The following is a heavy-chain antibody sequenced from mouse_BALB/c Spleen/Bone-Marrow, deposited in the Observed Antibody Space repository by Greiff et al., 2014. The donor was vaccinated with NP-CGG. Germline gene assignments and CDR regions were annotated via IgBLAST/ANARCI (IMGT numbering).Heavy chain of an antibody. CDR1: GYAFTNYW. D-gene: IGHD2-1*01. V-gene: IGHV1S41*01. Sequence: DLVKPGASVKLSCKASGYAFTNYWINWIKQRPGQGLEWIGRIAPGSGSTYYNEMFKGKATLTVDTSSSTAYIQLNSLSSEDSAVYFCARGSYYDNYVDAMDYWGQGTSVTVSA. CDR3: ARGSYYDNYVDAMDY. J-gene: IGHJ4*01. CDR2: IAPGSGST.